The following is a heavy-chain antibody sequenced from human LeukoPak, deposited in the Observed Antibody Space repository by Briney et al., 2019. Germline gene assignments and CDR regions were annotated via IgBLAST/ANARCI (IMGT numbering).Heavy chain of an antibody. V-gene: IGHV4-59*01. Sequence: SETLSRTCTVSGGSISSFYWTWIRQPPGKGLEWIGYIYYSGSTNYNPSLKSRVTISIDASKNQFSLKVNSVTAADTAVYYCARVTGVAGTAEYFQHWGQGTLVTVSS. CDR1: GGSISSFY. CDR3: ARVTGVAGTAEYFQH. J-gene: IGHJ1*01. CDR2: IYYSGST. D-gene: IGHD6-19*01.